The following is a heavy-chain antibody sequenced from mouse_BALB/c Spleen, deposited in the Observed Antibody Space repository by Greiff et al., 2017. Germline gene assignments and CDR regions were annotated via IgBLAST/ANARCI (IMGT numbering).Heavy chain of an antibody. CDR3: AGGKTSYAMDY. J-gene: IGHJ4*01. D-gene: IGHD2-1*01. CDR2: IHYSGST. Sequence: EVQLQESGPDLVKPSQSLSLTCTVTGFSITSCYIWHWIRPFPGNQLEWMGYIHYSGSTNYNPSLKSRISITRDTAKNQFFLQLNSVTTEDTATYYCAGGKTSYAMDYWGQGTSVTVSS. CDR1: GFSITSCYI. V-gene: IGHV3-1*02.